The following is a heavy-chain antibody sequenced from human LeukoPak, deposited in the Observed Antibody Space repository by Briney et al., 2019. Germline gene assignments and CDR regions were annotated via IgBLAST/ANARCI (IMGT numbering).Heavy chain of an antibody. Sequence: ASVKVSCKASGYTFTSYGISWVRQAPGQGLEWMGWISAYNGNTNYAQKLQGRVTMTTDTSTSTAYMELRSLRSDDTAVYYCAVLVGAPNTEDFDYWGQGTLVTVSS. CDR1: GYTFTSYG. CDR3: AVLVGAPNTEDFDY. D-gene: IGHD1-26*01. V-gene: IGHV1-18*01. J-gene: IGHJ4*02. CDR2: ISAYNGNT.